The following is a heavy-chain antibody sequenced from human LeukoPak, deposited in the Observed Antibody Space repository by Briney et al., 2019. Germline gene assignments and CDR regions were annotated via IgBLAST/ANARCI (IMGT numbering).Heavy chain of an antibody. CDR2: IYPGDSDT. Sequence: GESLKISCKGSGYSFSTYWIGWVRQMPGKGLEWMGLIYPGDSDTRYSPSFQGQVTISADKSISTAYLKWSSQKDSDSAMYYYARIDSSAYYDSTGLPYDAFDIWGQGTMVTVSS. D-gene: IGHD3-22*01. J-gene: IGHJ3*02. CDR3: ARIDSSAYYDSTGLPYDAFDI. V-gene: IGHV5-51*01. CDR1: GYSFSTYW.